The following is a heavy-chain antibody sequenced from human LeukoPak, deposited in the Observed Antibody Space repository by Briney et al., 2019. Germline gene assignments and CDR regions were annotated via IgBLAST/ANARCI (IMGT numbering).Heavy chain of an antibody. D-gene: IGHD3-16*01. CDR3: ARGGGPYSDDAFDI. Sequence: GASVKVSCKASGGTFSSYAISWVRQAPGQGLEWMGGIIPIFGTANYAQKFQGRVTITTDESTGTAYMELSSLRSEDTAVYYCARGGGPYSDDAFDIWGQGTMVTVSS. CDR2: IIPIFGTA. J-gene: IGHJ3*02. V-gene: IGHV1-69*05. CDR1: GGTFSSYA.